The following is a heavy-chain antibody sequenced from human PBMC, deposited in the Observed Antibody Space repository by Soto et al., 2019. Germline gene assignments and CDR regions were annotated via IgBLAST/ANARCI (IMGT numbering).Heavy chain of an antibody. CDR3: ARKSFDAPRGFDY. D-gene: IGHD3-9*01. CDR2: IYHSGST. J-gene: IGHJ4*02. Sequence: QVQLQESGPGLVKPSGTLSLTCAVSGGSISSVNWWTWVRQPPGKGLEWIGEIYHSGSTNYNPSRKSRDTISIDISKSLFSLRLTSVYAADTAVSYCARKSFDAPRGFDYWGQGTLVTVSS. CDR1: GGSISSVNW. V-gene: IGHV4-4*02.